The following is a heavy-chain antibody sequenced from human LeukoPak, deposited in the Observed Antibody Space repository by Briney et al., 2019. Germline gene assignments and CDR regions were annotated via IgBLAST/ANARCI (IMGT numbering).Heavy chain of an antibody. Sequence: PGGSLRLSCAASGFTFSSYSMNWVRQAPGKGLEWVSSISSSSSYIYYADSVKGRFTISRDNAKNSLYLQMNSLRAEDTAVYYCARDILIPMATSLGAFDIWGQGTMVTVSS. J-gene: IGHJ3*02. CDR2: ISSSSSYI. V-gene: IGHV3-21*01. CDR3: ARDILIPMATSLGAFDI. CDR1: GFTFSSYS. D-gene: IGHD5-24*01.